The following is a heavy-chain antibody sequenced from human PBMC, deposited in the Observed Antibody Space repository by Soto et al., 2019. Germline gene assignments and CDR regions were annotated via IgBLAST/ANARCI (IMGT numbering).Heavy chain of an antibody. J-gene: IGHJ4*02. V-gene: IGHV3-33*01. CDR3: AREAGDYLKYYFDY. CDR1: GFTFSRYG. D-gene: IGHD4-17*01. CDR2: RWYDGSNK. Sequence: ESGGGVVQPGRSLRLSCAASGFTFSRYGMHWVRQAPGKGLEWVAVRWYDGSNKYYADSVKGRFTISRDNSKNTLYLQMNSLRAEDTAVYYCAREAGDYLKYYFDYWGQGTLVTVSS.